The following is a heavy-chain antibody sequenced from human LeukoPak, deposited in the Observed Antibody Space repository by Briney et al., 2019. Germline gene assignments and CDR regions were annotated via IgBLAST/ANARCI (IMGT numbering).Heavy chain of an antibody. D-gene: IGHD6-13*01. V-gene: IGHV4-30-2*01. CDR2: IYHSGST. J-gene: IGHJ5*02. Sequence: SETLSLTCAVSGGSISSGGYSWRWIRQPPGKGLEWIGYIYHSGSTNYNPSLKSRVTMSVDTSKNQFSLKLSSVTAADTAVYYCARDPTGIAAAGTGNWFDPWGQGTLVTVSS. CDR1: GGSISSGGYS. CDR3: ARDPTGIAAAGTGNWFDP.